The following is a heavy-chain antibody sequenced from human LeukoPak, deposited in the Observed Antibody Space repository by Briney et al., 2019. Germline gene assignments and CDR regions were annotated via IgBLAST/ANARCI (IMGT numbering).Heavy chain of an antibody. CDR2: IYGDGST. V-gene: IGHV3-66*01. D-gene: IGHD1-26*01. J-gene: IGHJ4*02. CDR1: GFTVTRNC. CDR3: TRGGAMRD. Sequence: PGGSLRLSCAASGFTVTRNCMNWVRQAPGKGLEWVSVIYGDGSTYYADSVKGRFTISRDNSKSTLYLQMNKLGAEDTAVYFCTRGGAMRDWGQGTLVTVSS.